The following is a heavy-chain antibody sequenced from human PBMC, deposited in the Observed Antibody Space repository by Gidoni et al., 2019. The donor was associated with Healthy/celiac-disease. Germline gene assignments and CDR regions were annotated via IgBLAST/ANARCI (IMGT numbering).Heavy chain of an antibody. CDR2: VNWNGGSI. J-gene: IGHJ4*02. V-gene: IGHV3-20*04. D-gene: IGHD6-19*01. CDR3: ARGRGGGWLFDY. CDR1: TLPFDEYG. Sequence: EGQLVEAGGGVVRPGGYLRLSCAAFTLPFDEYGMSRVRQAPGKGLEWCSGVNWNGGSIGNADSVKSQFTISRENAKNSLYMQMNSLRAEYTCLYYCARGRGGGWLFDYWGQGTLVTVSS.